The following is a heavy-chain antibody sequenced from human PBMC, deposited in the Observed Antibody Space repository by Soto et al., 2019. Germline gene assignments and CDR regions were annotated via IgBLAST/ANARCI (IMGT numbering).Heavy chain of an antibody. V-gene: IGHV3-23*01. J-gene: IGHJ4*02. CDR3: VTRSRGLQSSPPRLDS. CDR1: GLTFSGYG. CDR2: ISGSGSTT. D-gene: IGHD4-4*01. Sequence: EVQLLESGGGLVQPGGSLRLSCAASGLTFSGYGMSWVRQAPGTGLEWVSAISGSGSTTYYADSVKGRFTISRDDSKKILFLQMNSLRAEDTALYFCVTRSRGLQSSPPRLDSWGQGTLVTVSS.